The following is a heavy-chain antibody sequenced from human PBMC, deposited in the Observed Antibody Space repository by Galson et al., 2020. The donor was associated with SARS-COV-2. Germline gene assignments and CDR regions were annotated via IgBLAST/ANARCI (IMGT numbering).Heavy chain of an antibody. J-gene: IGHJ4*02. CDR3: ANYFPGCGGLGY. Sequence: SETLSLTCTVSGATISDYHLSWIRQPPGKGLEWIGQIYNTESANYNPSLKTRVTISVDTAKNQFSLKLISVTAADTAVYYCANYFPGCGGLGYWGQGTLVTVSS. D-gene: IGHD3-16*01. CDR2: IYNTESA. V-gene: IGHV4-59*01. CDR1: GATISDYH.